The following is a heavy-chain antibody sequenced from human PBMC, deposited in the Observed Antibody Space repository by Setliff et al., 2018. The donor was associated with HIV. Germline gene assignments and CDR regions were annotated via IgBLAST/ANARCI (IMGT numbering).Heavy chain of an antibody. Sequence: GASVKVSCKVSGYTLSELSVHWVRQAPGKGLEWMGGFDPEDGERIYAQKFQDRVTMTEDTSSDTAYMEMSGLTSEDTAVYFCATRAYDSSGYLRSRVSGAALDIWGQGTMVTVSS. CDR1: GYTLSELS. D-gene: IGHD3-22*01. CDR2: FDPEDGER. J-gene: IGHJ3*02. V-gene: IGHV1-24*01. CDR3: ATRAYDSSGYLRSRVSGAALDI.